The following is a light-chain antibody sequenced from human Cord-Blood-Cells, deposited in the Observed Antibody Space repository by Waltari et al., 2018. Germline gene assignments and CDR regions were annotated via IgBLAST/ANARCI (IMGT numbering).Light chain of an antibody. CDR2: EAS. CDR3: QQYDNLPIT. J-gene: IGKJ5*01. Sequence: DIPMTQSPSSLSASVGDRVTITCQASQDISNYLNWYQQKPGKAPKPLIYEASDLETGVPSRFSGSGSGTDFTFTISSLQPEDIATYYGQQYDNLPITFGQGTRREIK. CDR1: QDISNY. V-gene: IGKV1-33*01.